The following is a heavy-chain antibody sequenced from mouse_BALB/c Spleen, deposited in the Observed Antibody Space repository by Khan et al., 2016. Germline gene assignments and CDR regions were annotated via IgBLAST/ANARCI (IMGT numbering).Heavy chain of an antibody. V-gene: IGHV14-3*02. Sequence: VQLQQSGAELVKPGASVTLSCTASGFNINDTYMHWVKQRPEQGLEWIGRLDPANGNTNYDPKFQGMATITADTSSNTAYLQLRSLTSSDAAVCYCAMWQYDYGSSYDALDCWGQGTSVTVSS. J-gene: IGHJ4*01. CDR1: GFNINDTY. CDR2: LDPANGNT. D-gene: IGHD1-1*01. CDR3: AMWQYDYGSSYDALDC.